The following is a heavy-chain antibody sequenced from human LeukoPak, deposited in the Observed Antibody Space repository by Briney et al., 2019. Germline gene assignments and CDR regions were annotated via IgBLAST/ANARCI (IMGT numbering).Heavy chain of an antibody. V-gene: IGHV4-39*01. Sequence: SETLSLTCTVSGGSISISSYYWGWIRQPPGKGLEWIGSIHYGGSTYYNPSLKSRVTLSVDTSKNQFSLKLSSVTAADTAVYYCAGHEVVPAAIRYSFDYWGQGTLVTVSS. CDR3: AGHEVVPAAIRYSFDY. D-gene: IGHD2-2*01. J-gene: IGHJ4*02. CDR2: IHYGGST. CDR1: GGSISISSYY.